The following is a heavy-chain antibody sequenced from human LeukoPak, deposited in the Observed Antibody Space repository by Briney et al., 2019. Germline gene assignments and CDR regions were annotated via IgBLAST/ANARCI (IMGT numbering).Heavy chain of an antibody. CDR2: ISSNGGST. Sequence: GGSLRLSCAASGFTFSSYAMHWVRQAPGEGLEYVSAISSNGGSTYYANSVKGRFTNSRDNSKNTLYLQMGSLRAEDMAVYYCARDWTLGYWGQGTLVTVSS. CDR1: GFTFSSYA. D-gene: IGHD3/OR15-3a*01. CDR3: ARDWTLGY. J-gene: IGHJ4*02. V-gene: IGHV3-64*01.